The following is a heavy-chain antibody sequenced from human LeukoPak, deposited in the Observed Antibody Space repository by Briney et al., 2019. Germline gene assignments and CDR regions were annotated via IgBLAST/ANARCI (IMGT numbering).Heavy chain of an antibody. Sequence: PSETLSLTCTVSGDSISSGSYYWSWIRQPAGKGLEWIGRIYGTGSTNYNPSLRSRVTISVDTSKNQFSLKLSSVTAADTAVYYCAREGCSSTNCYHPFDSWGQGTLVTVSS. CDR3: AREGCSSTNCYHPFDS. CDR2: IYGTGST. CDR1: GDSISSGSYY. J-gene: IGHJ4*02. V-gene: IGHV4-61*02. D-gene: IGHD2-2*01.